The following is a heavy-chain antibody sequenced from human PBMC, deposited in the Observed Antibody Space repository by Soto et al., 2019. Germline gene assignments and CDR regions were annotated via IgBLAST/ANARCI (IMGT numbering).Heavy chain of an antibody. D-gene: IGHD3-9*01. CDR1: GFSLSTSGVG. V-gene: IGHV2-5*02. CDR2: IYWDDGK. CDR3: APRPVYDLSTGYYPLGY. Sequence: SGPTLVNPTQTLTLTSTFSGFSLSTSGVGVAWIRQPPGKALEWLALIYWDDGKRYSPSLKTRLNITKDTSKNQVVLTLTNVDPVDTATYYCAPRPVYDLSTGYYPLGYWGQGSLVTVSS. J-gene: IGHJ4*02.